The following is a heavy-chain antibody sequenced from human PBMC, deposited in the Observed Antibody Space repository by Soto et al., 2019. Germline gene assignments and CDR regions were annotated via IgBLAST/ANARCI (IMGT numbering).Heavy chain of an antibody. CDR1: GFTFSSYA. J-gene: IGHJ4*02. CDR2: ISYDGSNK. V-gene: IGHV3-30-3*01. D-gene: IGHD1-26*01. Sequence: GGSLRLSCAASGFTFSSYAMHWVRQAPGKGLEWVAVISYDGSNKYYADSVKGRFTISRDNSKNTLYLQMNSLRAEDTAVYYCAKDKHKWELLPYFDYWGQGTLVTVSS. CDR3: AKDKHKWELLPYFDY.